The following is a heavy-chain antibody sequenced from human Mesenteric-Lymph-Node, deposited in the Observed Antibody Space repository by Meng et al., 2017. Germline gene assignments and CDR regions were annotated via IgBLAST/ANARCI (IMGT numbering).Heavy chain of an antibody. D-gene: IGHD2-2*01. CDR2: INHSGST. CDR3: ARTIGGADIVVVPAAYYFDY. V-gene: IGHV4-34*01. J-gene: IGHJ4*02. Sequence: QVQLQQWDAGLLKPSETLSLTCAVYGGSFSGYYWSWIRQPPGKGLEWIGEINHSGSTNYNPSLKSRVTISVDTSKNQFSLKLSSVTAADTAVYYCARTIGGADIVVVPAAYYFDYRGQGTLVTVSS. CDR1: GGSFSGYY.